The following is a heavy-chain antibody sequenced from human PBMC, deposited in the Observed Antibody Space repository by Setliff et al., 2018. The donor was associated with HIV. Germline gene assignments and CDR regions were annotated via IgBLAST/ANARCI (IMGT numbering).Heavy chain of an antibody. CDR2: ISSGSSYI. D-gene: IGHD3-22*01. V-gene: IGHV3-21*01. CDR3: ARAGVYYDSSGYCIDY. J-gene: IGHJ4*02. CDR1: GFTFSSYS. Sequence: GGSLRLSCAASGFTFSSYSMNWVRQAPGKGLEWVSSISSGSSYIYYAESVKGRFPISRDNAKNSLYLQMNSLRAEDTAVYYCARAGVYYDSSGYCIDYWGQGTLVTV.